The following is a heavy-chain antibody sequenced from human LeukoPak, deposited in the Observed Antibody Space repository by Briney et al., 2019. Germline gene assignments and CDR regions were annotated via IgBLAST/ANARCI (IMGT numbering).Heavy chain of an antibody. Sequence: GGSLRLSCAASGFTFSSYAMHWVRQAPGKGLEWVAVISYDGSNKYYADSVKGRFTISRDNAKNSLFLQMDSLRAEDTAFYHCARDPEGYASSPHGAWFDPWGPGTLVTVSS. CDR1: GFTFSSYA. D-gene: IGHD3-22*01. CDR2: ISYDGSNK. CDR3: ARDPEGYASSPHGAWFDP. J-gene: IGHJ5*02. V-gene: IGHV3-30*04.